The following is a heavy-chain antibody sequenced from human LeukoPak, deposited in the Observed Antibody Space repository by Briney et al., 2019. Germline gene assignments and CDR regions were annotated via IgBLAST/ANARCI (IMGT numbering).Heavy chain of an antibody. CDR3: ARDCTYDSSGYATFGY. Sequence: APVKVSCKASGGTFSSYAISWVRQAPGQGLEWMGRIIPIFGTANYAQKFQGRVTITTDESTSTAYMELSSLRSEDTAVYYCARDCTYDSSGYATFGYWGQGTLVTVSS. CDR1: GGTFSSYA. V-gene: IGHV1-69*05. J-gene: IGHJ4*02. CDR2: IIPIFGTA. D-gene: IGHD3-22*01.